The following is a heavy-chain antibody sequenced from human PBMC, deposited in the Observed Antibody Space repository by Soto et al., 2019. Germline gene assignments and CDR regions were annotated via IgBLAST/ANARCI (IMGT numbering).Heavy chain of an antibody. CDR1: GFPFCDYY. V-gene: IGHV3-11*01. D-gene: IGHD6-19*01. Sequence: GGALRLSCAASGFPFCDYYMSWIRQAPGKGLEWVSYISSSGSTIYYADSVKGRFTISRDNAKNSLYLQMNSLRAEDTAVYYCARDRSSSGLNAFDIWGQGTMVTVSS. J-gene: IGHJ3*02. CDR3: ARDRSSSGLNAFDI. CDR2: ISSSGSTI.